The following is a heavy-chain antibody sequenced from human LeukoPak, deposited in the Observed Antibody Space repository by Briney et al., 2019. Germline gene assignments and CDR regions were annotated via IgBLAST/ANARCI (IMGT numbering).Heavy chain of an antibody. CDR3: AKNPDWDMINWFDP. D-gene: IGHD1/OR15-1a*01. CDR1: GFTFRSYA. J-gene: IGHJ5*02. V-gene: IGHV3-23*01. Sequence: SGGSLRLSCAASGFTFRSYAMSWARQAPGKGLEWVSVISGSGGSTYYADSVKGRFTISRDNSKNTLYLQMNSLRAEDTAVYYCAKNPDWDMINWFDPWGQGTLVTVSS. CDR2: ISGSGGST.